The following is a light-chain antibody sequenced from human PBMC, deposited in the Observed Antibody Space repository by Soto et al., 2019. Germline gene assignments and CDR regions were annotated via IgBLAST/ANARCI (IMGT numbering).Light chain of an antibody. CDR3: TSYAGGNNV. CDR1: SSDVGGYNY. V-gene: IGLV2-8*01. Sequence: QSALTQPPSASGYPGQSVTISCTGTSSDVGGYNYVSWYQQYPGKVPKLMIYEVNKRPSGVPDRFSGSKSGNTASLTVSGLQAEDEADYYCTSYAGGNNVFGTGTKLTVL. J-gene: IGLJ1*01. CDR2: EVN.